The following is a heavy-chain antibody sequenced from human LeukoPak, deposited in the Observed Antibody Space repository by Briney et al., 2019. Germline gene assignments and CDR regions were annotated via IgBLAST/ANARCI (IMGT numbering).Heavy chain of an antibody. Sequence: PSETLSLTCNVSGDSISGGGYYWSWIRQHPGKGLEFIGYIYHSGTTYYNPSLRSRVSISVDTSKNQFSLRLTSVTAADTAIYFCARDSSVTAVPLDHWGQGTLVTVSS. J-gene: IGHJ4*02. D-gene: IGHD2-21*02. CDR1: GDSISGGGYY. V-gene: IGHV4-31*03. CDR2: IYHSGTT. CDR3: ARDSSVTAVPLDH.